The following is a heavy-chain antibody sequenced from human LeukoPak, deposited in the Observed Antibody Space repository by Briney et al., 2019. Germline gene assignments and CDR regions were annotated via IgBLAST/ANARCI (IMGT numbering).Heavy chain of an antibody. Sequence: GSLRLSCAASGFTVRSSYMSWVRQPPGKGLEWIGEINHTGSINYNPSLKSRVTISVDMSKNQFSLKVTSMTAADTAVYYCASSVVVPSAADYWGQGTLVTVSS. J-gene: IGHJ4*02. V-gene: IGHV4-34*01. CDR1: GFTVRSSY. CDR2: INHTGSI. D-gene: IGHD2-2*01. CDR3: ASSVVVPSAADY.